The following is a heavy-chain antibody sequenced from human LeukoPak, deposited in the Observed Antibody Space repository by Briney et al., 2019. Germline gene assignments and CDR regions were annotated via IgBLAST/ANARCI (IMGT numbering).Heavy chain of an antibody. V-gene: IGHV3-53*01. J-gene: IGHJ2*01. Sequence: GSLRLSCAASGFTVSSNYMSWVRQAPGKGLEWVSVIYSGGSTYYADSVKGRFTISRDNSKNTLYLQMNSLRAEDTAVYYCARHHYYNWGRADWYFDLWGRGTLVTVSS. CDR2: IYSGGST. D-gene: IGHD3-16*01. CDR3: ARHHYYNWGRADWYFDL. CDR1: GFTVSSNY.